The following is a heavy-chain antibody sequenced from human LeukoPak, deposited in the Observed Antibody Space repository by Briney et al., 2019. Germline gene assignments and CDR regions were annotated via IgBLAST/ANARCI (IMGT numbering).Heavy chain of an antibody. D-gene: IGHD3-22*01. V-gene: IGHV4-59*08. Sequence: KPSETLSLTCTVSGGSISSYYWSWIRQPPGKGLEWIGYIYYSGSTNYNPSLKSRVTISVDTSKNQFSLELSSVTAADTAVYYCARMRMYYYDSSGYENWYFDLWGRGTLVTVSS. CDR2: IYYSGST. CDR1: GGSISSYY. CDR3: ARMRMYYYDSSGYENWYFDL. J-gene: IGHJ2*01.